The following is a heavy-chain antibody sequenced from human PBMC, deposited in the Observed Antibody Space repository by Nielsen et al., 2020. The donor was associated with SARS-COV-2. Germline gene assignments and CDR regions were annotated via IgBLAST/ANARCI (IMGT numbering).Heavy chain of an antibody. CDR1: GFTFWTYA. V-gene: IGHV3-23*01. CDR3: ARGFTGVVILPFEY. D-gene: IGHD3-3*01. Sequence: GESLKISCAASGFTFWTYAMSWARQAPGKGLEWVSLISDSGGSTYSADSVKGRFTISRDNSRNTLYLQMNSLSAEDTAIYYCARGFTGVVILPFEYWGQGTPVTVSS. CDR2: ISDSGGST. J-gene: IGHJ4*02.